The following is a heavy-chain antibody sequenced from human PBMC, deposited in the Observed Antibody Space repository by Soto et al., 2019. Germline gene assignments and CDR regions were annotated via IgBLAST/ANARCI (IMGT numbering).Heavy chain of an antibody. CDR2: ISGSGGST. Sequence: GVSLRLSCAASGFTFSSYAMRWVRQAPGKGLEWVSAISGSGGSTYYADSVKGRFTISRDNSKNTLYLQMNSLRAEDTAVYYCARRGSGSYYDYWGQGTLVTVSS. CDR3: ARRGSGSYYDY. J-gene: IGHJ4*02. D-gene: IGHD1-26*01. CDR1: GFTFSSYA. V-gene: IGHV3-23*01.